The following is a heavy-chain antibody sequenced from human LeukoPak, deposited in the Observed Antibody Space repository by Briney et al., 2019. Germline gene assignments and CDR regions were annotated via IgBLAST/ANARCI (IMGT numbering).Heavy chain of an antibody. CDR1: GFTFSSYA. CDR2: ISTSGSTI. Sequence: PGGSLRLSCAASGFTFSSYAMNWVRQAPGKGLEWVSYISTSGSTIHYADSVKGRFTFSRDNVKNSMYLQMDSLRAEDTAVYYCASRQSYTGYNYWGQGTLVTVSS. CDR3: ASRQSYTGYNY. J-gene: IGHJ4*02. D-gene: IGHD5-24*01. V-gene: IGHV3-48*03.